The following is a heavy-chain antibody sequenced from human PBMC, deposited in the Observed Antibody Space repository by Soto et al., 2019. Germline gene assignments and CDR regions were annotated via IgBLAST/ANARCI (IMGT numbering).Heavy chain of an antibody. CDR3: AKDRSSAGTTFRFDP. CDR1: GFTYSGYA. J-gene: IGHJ5*02. Sequence: PGGSLRLSCAASGFTYSGYAMSWVRQAPGKGLEWVSSISGSGGNTYYADSVKGRFTISRDNSKNTLYLQMNSLRVEDTAIYYCAKDRSSAGTTFRFDPWGQGTLVTVSS. D-gene: IGHD1-1*01. V-gene: IGHV3-23*01. CDR2: ISGSGGNT.